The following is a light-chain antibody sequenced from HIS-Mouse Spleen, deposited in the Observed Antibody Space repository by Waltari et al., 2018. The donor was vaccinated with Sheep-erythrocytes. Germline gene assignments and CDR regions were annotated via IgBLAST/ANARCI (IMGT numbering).Light chain of an antibody. CDR3: CSYAGSSTPWV. CDR2: EGS. CDR1: TSDVGSYNL. J-gene: IGLJ3*02. V-gene: IGLV2-23*01. Sequence: QSALTQPAPVSGSPGQSITLSCTGTTSDVGSYNLFSWYQQHPGKAPKLMIYEGSKRPSGVSNRFSGSKSGNTASLTISGLQAEDEADYYCCSYAGSSTPWVFGGGTKLTVL.